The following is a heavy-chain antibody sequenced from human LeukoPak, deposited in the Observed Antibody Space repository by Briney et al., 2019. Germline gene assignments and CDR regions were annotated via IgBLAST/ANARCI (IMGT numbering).Heavy chain of an antibody. D-gene: IGHD3-3*01. CDR1: GGSISSGGYY. CDR2: IYYSGST. Sequence: KPSETLSLTCTVSGGSISSGGYYWSWIRQHPGKGLEWIGYIYYSGSTYYNPSLKSRVTISVDTSKNQFSLKLSSVTAADTAVYYCARGYYDFWSGPGWFDPWGQGTLVTVSS. J-gene: IGHJ5*02. V-gene: IGHV4-31*03. CDR3: ARGYYDFWSGPGWFDP.